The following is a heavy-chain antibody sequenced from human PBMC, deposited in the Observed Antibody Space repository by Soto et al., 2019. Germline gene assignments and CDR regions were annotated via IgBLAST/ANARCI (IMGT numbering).Heavy chain of an antibody. CDR2: INHSGST. V-gene: IGHV4-34*01. D-gene: IGHD2-2*01. Sequence: SETLSLTCAVYGGSFSGYYWSWIRQPPGKGLEWIGEINHSGSTNYNPSLKSRVTISVDTSKNQFSLKLSSVTAADTAVYYCARVRYCSSTNCYAFDIWGQGTMVTVSS. CDR1: GGSFSGYY. CDR3: ARVRYCSSTNCYAFDI. J-gene: IGHJ3*02.